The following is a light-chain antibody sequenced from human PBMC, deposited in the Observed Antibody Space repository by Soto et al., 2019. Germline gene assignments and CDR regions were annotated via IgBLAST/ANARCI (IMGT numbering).Light chain of an antibody. CDR3: HSYDSSLSASV. J-gene: IGLJ1*01. V-gene: IGLV1-40*01. Sequence: QSVLTQTPSVSGAPGQRVTISCTGRSSNIGAGYDVHWYQHLPGTAPKLLIYGTTNRPSGVPDRFSSCKSGISDSLAIPGLQAEDVADYYCHSYDSSLSASVFGAGTKVTVL. CDR1: SSNIGAGYD. CDR2: GTT.